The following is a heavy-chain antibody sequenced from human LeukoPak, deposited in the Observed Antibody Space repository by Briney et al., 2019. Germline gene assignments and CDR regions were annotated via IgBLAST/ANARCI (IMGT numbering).Heavy chain of an antibody. D-gene: IGHD2-2*01. CDR3: ARNPIVVVPAAPRRGMDV. CDR2: INHSGST. CDR1: GRSFSGYY. J-gene: IGHJ6*02. V-gene: IGHV4-34*01. Sequence: SETLSLTCAVYGRSFSGYYWSWIRQPPGKGLEWIGEINHSGSTNYNPSLKSRVTISVDTSKNQFSLKLSSVTAADTAVYYCARNPIVVVPAAPRRGMDVWGQGTTVTVSS.